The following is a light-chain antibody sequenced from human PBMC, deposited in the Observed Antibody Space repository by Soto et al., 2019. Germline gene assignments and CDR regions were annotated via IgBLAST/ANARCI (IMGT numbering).Light chain of an antibody. CDR1: QTISTY. V-gene: IGKV1-39*01. CDR3: QHLINYPIT. Sequence: DIQMTQSTSSLSASVGDIVVIACLASQTISTYLNWYQQKPGKAPKLLIYGASSLQSGVPSRFSGSGSGTDFTLTISSLQPEDFATYYCQHLINYPITFGQGTRLEIK. J-gene: IGKJ5*01. CDR2: GAS.